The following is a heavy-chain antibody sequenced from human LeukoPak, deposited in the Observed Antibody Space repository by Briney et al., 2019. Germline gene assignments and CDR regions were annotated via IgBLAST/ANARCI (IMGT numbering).Heavy chain of an antibody. Sequence: SETLSLTCAVYGETFSGHSWNWIRQPPGKGLEWIGEINHSGTTNYNPSLKSRVTISIDTSKNQFSLKMSSVTAADTAVYYCARGRDPNWGQRTLVTVSS. CDR2: INHSGTT. V-gene: IGHV4-34*01. CDR1: GETFSGHS. J-gene: IGHJ4*02. D-gene: IGHD5-24*01. CDR3: ARGRDPN.